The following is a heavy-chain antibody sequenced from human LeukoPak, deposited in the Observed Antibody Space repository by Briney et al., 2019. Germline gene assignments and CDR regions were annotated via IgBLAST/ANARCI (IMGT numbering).Heavy chain of an antibody. CDR2: ISESGDKT. V-gene: IGHV3-23*01. CDR1: GFTFNNYA. CDR3: AKQWVDC. J-gene: IGHJ4*02. Sequence: PGGSLRLSCAASGFTFNNYAMNWVRQAPGKGLEWVSAISESGDKTHYADSVKGRFTISRDNSQNTLYLQMNSLRAEDTALYYCAKQWVDCWGQGTLVRVSS. D-gene: IGHD1-26*01.